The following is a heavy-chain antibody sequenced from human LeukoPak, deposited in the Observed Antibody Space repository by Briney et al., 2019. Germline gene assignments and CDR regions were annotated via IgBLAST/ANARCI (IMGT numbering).Heavy chain of an antibody. CDR1: GFTFSSYG. CDR2: ISYDGSDK. V-gene: IGHV3-30*18. J-gene: IGHJ4*02. CDR3: AKDRQGFNYYGSGSYSPCNFDY. D-gene: IGHD3-10*01. Sequence: GGSLRLSCAASGFTFSSYGMHWVRQAPGKGLEWVAVISYDGSDKYYADSLEGRFTISRDNSKNTLYLQMNSLRAEDTAVYYCAKDRQGFNYYGSGSYSPCNFDYWGQGTLVTVSS.